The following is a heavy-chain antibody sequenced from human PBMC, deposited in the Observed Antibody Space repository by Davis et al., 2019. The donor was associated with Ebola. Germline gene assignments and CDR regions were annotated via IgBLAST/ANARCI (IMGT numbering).Heavy chain of an antibody. D-gene: IGHD1-26*01. CDR1: GFTFSGSA. V-gene: IGHV3-73*01. Sequence: SLKISCAASGFTFSGSAMHWVRQASGKGLEWVGRIRSKANSYATAYAASVKGRFTISRDDSKNTAYLQMNSLKTEDTAVYYCSGSYRGFDYWGQGTLVTVSS. J-gene: IGHJ4*02. CDR3: SGSYRGFDY. CDR2: IRSKANSYAT.